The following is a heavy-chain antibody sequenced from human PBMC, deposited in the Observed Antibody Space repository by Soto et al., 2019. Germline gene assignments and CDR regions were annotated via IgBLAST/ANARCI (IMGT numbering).Heavy chain of an antibody. J-gene: IGHJ4*02. CDR1: GFTFSRYS. V-gene: IGHV3-21*01. CDR3: ARESEDLTSNFDY. Sequence: GGSLRLSCAASGFTFSRYSMNWVRQAPGKGLEWVSSISSTTNYIYYAASMKGRFTVSRDNANNSVYLDMNSLSAEDTAVYYCARESEDLTSNFDYWGQGTLVTVSS. CDR2: ISSTTNYI.